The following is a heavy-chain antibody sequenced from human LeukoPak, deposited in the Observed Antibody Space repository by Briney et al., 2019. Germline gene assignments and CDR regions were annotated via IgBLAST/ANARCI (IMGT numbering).Heavy chain of an antibody. J-gene: IGHJ4*02. CDR1: GGSFSGYY. V-gene: IGHV4-34*01. CDR3: ARDAITGTTWSDY. Sequence: PSETLSLTCAVYGGSFSGYYWSWIRQPPGKGLEWIGEINHSGHTNYNPSLKSRVTISVDTSKNQFSLKVSSVTAADTAVYYCARDAITGTTWSDYWGQGTLVTVSS. CDR2: INHSGHT. D-gene: IGHD1-7*01.